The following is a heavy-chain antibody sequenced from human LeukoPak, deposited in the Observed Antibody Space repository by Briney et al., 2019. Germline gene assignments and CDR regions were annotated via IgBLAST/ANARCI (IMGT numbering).Heavy chain of an antibody. Sequence: GGSLRLSCAASGFTFSSYGMHWVRQAPGKGLEWVAVISYDESNKYYADSVKGRFTISRDNSKNTLYLQMNSLRAEDAAVYYCAKEAVNYYDSSGYFDDAFDIWGQGTMVTVSS. CDR1: GFTFSSYG. V-gene: IGHV3-30*18. CDR3: AKEAVNYYDSSGYFDDAFDI. CDR2: ISYDESNK. D-gene: IGHD3-22*01. J-gene: IGHJ3*02.